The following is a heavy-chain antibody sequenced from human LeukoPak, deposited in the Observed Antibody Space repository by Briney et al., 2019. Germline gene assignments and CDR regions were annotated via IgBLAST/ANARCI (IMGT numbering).Heavy chain of an antibody. D-gene: IGHD5-12*01. Sequence: GGSLRLSCAASGFTFSSYWMSWVRQAPGKGLEWVANIKQDGSEKYYVDSVKGRFTISRDNAKNSLYLQMNSLRAEDTAVYYCARDVLGYIVATSPFDYWGQGTLVTVS. J-gene: IGHJ4*02. CDR2: IKQDGSEK. V-gene: IGHV3-7*01. CDR3: ARDVLGYIVATSPFDY. CDR1: GFTFSSYW.